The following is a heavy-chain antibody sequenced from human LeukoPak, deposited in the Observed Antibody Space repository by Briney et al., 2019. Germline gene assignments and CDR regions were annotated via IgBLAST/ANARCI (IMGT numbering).Heavy chain of an antibody. Sequence: GGSLRLSCAASGFTFSSYSMNWVRQAPGKGLEWVSYISSSSRTINYADSVQGRFTISRDNAKSSLYLQMNSLRAEDTAVYYCARDSGSPLPGYWGQGTLVTVSS. D-gene: IGHD1-14*01. J-gene: IGHJ4*02. V-gene: IGHV3-48*04. CDR2: ISSSSRTI. CDR1: GFTFSSYS. CDR3: ARDSGSPLPGY.